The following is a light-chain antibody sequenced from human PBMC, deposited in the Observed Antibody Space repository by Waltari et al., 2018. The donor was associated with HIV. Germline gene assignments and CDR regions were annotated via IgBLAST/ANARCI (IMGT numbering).Light chain of an antibody. J-gene: IGLJ2*01. Sequence: QSPLSHPASVSASPGQSIPIPCTGISHLVHFSHFVSWYQQPPGKAPQLILYGVSGRPSGVSSRFSGSKSGITASLTISGLQAEDEAHYFCSSFASQGTLVFGGGTKLTVL. CDR1: SHLVHFSHF. CDR3: SSFASQGTLV. V-gene: IGLV2-14*01. CDR2: GVS.